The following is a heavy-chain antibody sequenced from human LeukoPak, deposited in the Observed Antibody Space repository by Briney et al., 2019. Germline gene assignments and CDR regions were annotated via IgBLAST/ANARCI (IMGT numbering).Heavy chain of an antibody. CDR3: ARSGSGTYYHWFDP. Sequence: SETLSLXCTVSGGSISSGSYYWSWIRQPAGKGLEWIGRIYTSGSTNYNPSLKSRVTISVDASKNQFSLTLTSVTAADTAVYYCARSGSGTYYHWFDPWGQGTLVTVSS. V-gene: IGHV4-61*02. D-gene: IGHD3-10*01. CDR2: IYTSGST. CDR1: GGSISSGSYY. J-gene: IGHJ5*02.